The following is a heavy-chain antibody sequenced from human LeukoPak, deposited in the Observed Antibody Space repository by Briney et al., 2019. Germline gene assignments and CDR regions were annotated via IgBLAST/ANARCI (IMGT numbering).Heavy chain of an antibody. D-gene: IGHD2-15*01. V-gene: IGHV3-23*01. CDR1: GFTLSSYA. CDR2: TSSSDAGT. Sequence: GGSLRLSCAASGFTLSSYAMSWVRQAPGKRLEWVSATSSSDAGTYYAESVRGRFTISRDNSKNTLFLQMNSLRAEDAAVYYCAKAPATSCSGVYCYPYDRWGQGSLLSVSS. CDR3: AKAPATSCSGVYCYPYDR. J-gene: IGHJ4*02.